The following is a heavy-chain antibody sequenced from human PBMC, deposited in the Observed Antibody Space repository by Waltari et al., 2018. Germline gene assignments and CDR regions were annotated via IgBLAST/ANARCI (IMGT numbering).Heavy chain of an antibody. V-gene: IGHV1-69-2*01. Sequence: EVPLLQSGAEVKKPGATVKISCKSSGYTFTDYYIHWVKQTPGKGLEWMGRVGPKDGETIYAEKFQDRVTISADTSTDTVYMIMNGLRFDDTALYFCSRSGSDDWFDPWGRGTPVTVVS. CDR3: SRSGSDDWFDP. CDR1: GYTFTDYY. J-gene: IGHJ5*02. CDR2: VGPKDGET. D-gene: IGHD2-15*01.